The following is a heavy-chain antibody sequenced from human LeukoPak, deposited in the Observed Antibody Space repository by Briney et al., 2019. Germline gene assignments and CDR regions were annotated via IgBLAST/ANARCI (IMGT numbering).Heavy chain of an antibody. CDR1: GFTFNNYG. CDR2: ISGSGGST. D-gene: IGHD3-10*01. J-gene: IGHJ5*02. CDR3: AKTREFLGMVRGVPRLGWFDP. Sequence: PGGSLRLSCAASGFTFNNYGMNWVRQAPGKGLEWVSAISGSGGSTYYADSVKGRFTISRDNSKNTLYLQMNSLRAEDTAVYYCAKTREFLGMVRGVPRLGWFDPWGQGTLVTVSS. V-gene: IGHV3-23*01.